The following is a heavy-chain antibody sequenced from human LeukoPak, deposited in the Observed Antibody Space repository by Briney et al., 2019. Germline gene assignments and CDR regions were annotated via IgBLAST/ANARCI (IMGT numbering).Heavy chain of an antibody. CDR3: ARRPMVRGVRRQSYYYYYMDV. V-gene: IGHV4-34*01. J-gene: IGHJ6*03. CDR2: INHSGST. D-gene: IGHD3-10*01. Sequence: PSETLSLTCAVYGGSFSGYYWSWIRQPPGKGLEWIGEINHSGSTNYNPSLKSRVTISVDTSKNQFSLKLSSVTAADTAVYYCARRPMVRGVRRQSYYYYYMDVWGKGTTVTVSS. CDR1: GGSFSGYY.